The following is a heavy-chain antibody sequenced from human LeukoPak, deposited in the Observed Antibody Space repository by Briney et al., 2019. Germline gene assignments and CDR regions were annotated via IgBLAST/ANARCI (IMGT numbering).Heavy chain of an antibody. D-gene: IGHD3-22*01. CDR2: INAGNGNT. J-gene: IGHJ5*02. CDR1: GYTFTSYA. Sequence: ASVKVSCKASGYTFTSYAMHWVRQAPGQRLEWMGWINAGNGNTKYSQKFQGRVTITRDTSASTAYMELSSPRSEDTAVYYCAREDPTPKYYYDSSGLLPWGQGTLVTVSS. V-gene: IGHV1-3*01. CDR3: AREDPTPKYYYDSSGLLP.